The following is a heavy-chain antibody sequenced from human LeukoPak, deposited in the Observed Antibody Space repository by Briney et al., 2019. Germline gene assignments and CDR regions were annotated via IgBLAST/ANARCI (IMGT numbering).Heavy chain of an antibody. CDR2: VYYRGNT. CDR1: GGSISSSFYF. J-gene: IGHJ6*02. D-gene: IGHD3-3*01. V-gene: IGHV4-39*01. CDR3: ARHKGYYDLVDV. Sequence: SETLSLTCTVSGGSISSSFYFWGWIRQPSGKGLEWIGSVYYRGNTYYNPSLRSRLSISVDTPKNQFSLKLSSVTAADTAVYYCARHKGYYDLVDVWGQGTTVTVSS.